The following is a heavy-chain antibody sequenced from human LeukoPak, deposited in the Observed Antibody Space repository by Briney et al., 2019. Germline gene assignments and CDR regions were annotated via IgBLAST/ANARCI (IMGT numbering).Heavy chain of an antibody. CDR3: ARGKGQWLVLAKYYFDY. J-gene: IGHJ4*02. V-gene: IGHV4-34*01. CDR1: GGSFSGYY. CDR2: INHSGST. D-gene: IGHD6-19*01. Sequence: SETLSLTCAVYGGSFSGYYWSWIRQPPGKGLEWIGEINHSGSTNYNPSLKSRVTISVDTSKNQFSLKLSSVTAADTAVYYCARGKGQWLVLAKYYFDYWGQGTLVTVSS.